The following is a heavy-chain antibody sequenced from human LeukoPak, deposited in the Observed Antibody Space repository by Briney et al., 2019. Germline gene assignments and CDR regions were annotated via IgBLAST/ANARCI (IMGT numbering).Heavy chain of an antibody. D-gene: IGHD3-22*01. CDR1: GYTFTGYY. CDR3: ARSHYYDSSGYYTFDY. CDR2: IKLNSGDT. Sequence: ASVNVSCKASGYTFTGYYMHWVRRAPGQGLEWMGWIKLNSGDTNYAQKFQGRVTMTRDTSISTGYMELSRLRSDDTAVYYCARSHYYDSSGYYTFDYWGQGTLVTVPS. J-gene: IGHJ4*02. V-gene: IGHV1-2*02.